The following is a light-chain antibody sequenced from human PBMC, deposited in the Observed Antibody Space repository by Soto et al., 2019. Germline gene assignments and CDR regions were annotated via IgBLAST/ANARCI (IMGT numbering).Light chain of an antibody. J-gene: IGKJ5*01. CDR1: QSVSSSY. CDR2: GAS. CDR3: QQYGSALSIT. Sequence: EIVLTQSPGTLSLSPGERATLSCRASQSVSSSYLAWYQQKPGQAPRLLIYGASSRATGIPDRFSGSGSWTDFTLTISRLEPADFAVYYCQQYGSALSITFGQGTRLEIK. V-gene: IGKV3-20*01.